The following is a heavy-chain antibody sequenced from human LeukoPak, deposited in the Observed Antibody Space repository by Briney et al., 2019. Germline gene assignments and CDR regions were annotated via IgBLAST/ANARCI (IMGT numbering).Heavy chain of an antibody. CDR1: GGSISSYY. V-gene: IGHV4-59*08. J-gene: IGHJ1*01. CDR3: ARHDWELLGVGYFQH. Sequence: SETLSLTCTVSGGSISSYYWSWIRQPPGKGLEWIGYIYYSGSTNYNPSLKSRVTISVDTSKSQFSLKLSSVTAADTAVYYCARHDWELLGVGYFQHWGQGTLVTVSS. D-gene: IGHD1-26*01. CDR2: IYYSGST.